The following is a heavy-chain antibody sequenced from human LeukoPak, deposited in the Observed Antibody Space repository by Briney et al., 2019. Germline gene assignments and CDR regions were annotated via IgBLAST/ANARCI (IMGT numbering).Heavy chain of an antibody. CDR1: GFTFSSYW. Sequence: PGGSLRLSCAASGFTFSSYWMSWVRQAPGKGLEWISYITGDSSTIYYADSVKGRFTISRDNAKNSLYLQMNSLRAEDTAVYYCAGDDYSQFDYWGQGILVTVSS. CDR3: AGDDYSQFDY. J-gene: IGHJ4*02. CDR2: ITGDSSTI. D-gene: IGHD3-16*01. V-gene: IGHV3-48*01.